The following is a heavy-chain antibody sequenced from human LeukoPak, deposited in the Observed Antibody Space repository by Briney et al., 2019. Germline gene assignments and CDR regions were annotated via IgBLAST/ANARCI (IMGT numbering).Heavy chain of an antibody. CDR2: ISGSGGST. J-gene: IGHJ6*02. CDR1: GFTFSSYG. Sequence: GRSLRLSCAASGFTFSSYGMHWVRQAPGKGLEWVSAISGSGGSTYYADSVKGRFTISRDNSKNTLYLQMNSLRAEDTAVYYCAKWDSLPYYYYGMDVWGQGTTVTVSS. CDR3: AKWDSLPYYYYGMDV. V-gene: IGHV3-23*01. D-gene: IGHD1-26*01.